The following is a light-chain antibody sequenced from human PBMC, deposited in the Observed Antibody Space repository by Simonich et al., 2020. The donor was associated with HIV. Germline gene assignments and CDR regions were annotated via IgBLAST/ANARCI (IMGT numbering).Light chain of an antibody. Sequence: DIQMTQSPSSLSASVGDRVNITCRASQRIRNYLNWYQQKPGKAPNLLIFAASTLQSGVPSSFSGSGSGTDFTLTISSLQPEDFATYYCQQYNIFSWTFGQGTKVEIK. CDR3: QQYNIFSWT. V-gene: IGKV1-39*01. CDR2: AAS. CDR1: QRIRNY. J-gene: IGKJ1*01.